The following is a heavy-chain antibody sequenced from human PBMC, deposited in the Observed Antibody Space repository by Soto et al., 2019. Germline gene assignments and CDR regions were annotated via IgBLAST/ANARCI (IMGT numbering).Heavy chain of an antibody. V-gene: IGHV1-3*01. Sequence: ASVKVSCKASGYTFTSYAMHWVRQAPGQRLEWMGWINAGNGNTKYSQKFQGRVTITRDTSASTAYMELSSLRSEDTAVYYCARVDTAMGYYFDYWGQGTLVTVSS. CDR2: INAGNGNT. CDR3: ARVDTAMGYYFDY. D-gene: IGHD5-18*01. J-gene: IGHJ4*02. CDR1: GYTFTSYA.